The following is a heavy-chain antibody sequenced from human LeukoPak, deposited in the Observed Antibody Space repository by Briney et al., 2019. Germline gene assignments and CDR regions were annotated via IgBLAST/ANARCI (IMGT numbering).Heavy chain of an antibody. CDR2: IYYSGST. CDR1: GGSISSYY. Sequence: SETLSLTCTVSGGSISSYYWSWIRQPPGKGLEWIGYIYYSGSTNYNPSPKSRVTISVDTSKNQFSLKLSSVTAADTAVYYCAGFKLRFLEWFGGLDPWGQGTLVTVSS. D-gene: IGHD3-3*01. V-gene: IGHV4-59*01. CDR3: AGFKLRFLEWFGGLDP. J-gene: IGHJ5*02.